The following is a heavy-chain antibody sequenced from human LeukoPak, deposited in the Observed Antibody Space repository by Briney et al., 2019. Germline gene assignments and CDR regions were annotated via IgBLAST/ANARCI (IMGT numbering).Heavy chain of an antibody. V-gene: IGHV1-2*02. J-gene: IGHJ4*02. CDR3: ANQEGIGAPGAWFDN. D-gene: IGHD1-26*01. Sequence: ASVKVSCKASGNGFTGYYVHWVRQAPGQGLEWMGWMSPDSDGTNFAQNFQGRVSTTRDTSIRTVYLELRSLRADDTAVYYCANQEGIGAPGAWFDNWGQGTLVTVSS. CDR2: MSPDSDGT. CDR1: GNGFTGYY.